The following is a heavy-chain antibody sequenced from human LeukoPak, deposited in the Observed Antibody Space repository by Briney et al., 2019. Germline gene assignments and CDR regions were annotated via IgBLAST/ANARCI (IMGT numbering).Heavy chain of an antibody. CDR2: ISYDGSNK. D-gene: IGHD1-26*01. V-gene: IGHV3-30*18. Sequence: GRSLRLSCAASGFTFSSYGMHWVRQAPGKGLEWVAVISYDGSNKYYADSVKGRFTISRDNSKNTLYLQMNSLRAEDTAAYYCAKDREVSLYYFDYWGQGTLVTVSS. CDR3: AKDREVSLYYFDY. J-gene: IGHJ4*02. CDR1: GFTFSSYG.